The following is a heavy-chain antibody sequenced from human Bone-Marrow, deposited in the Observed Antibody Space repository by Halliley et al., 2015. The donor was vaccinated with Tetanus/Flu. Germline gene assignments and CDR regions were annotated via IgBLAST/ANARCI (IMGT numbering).Heavy chain of an antibody. Sequence: LEWMGRIDPSGSSTVYSPSFQGLITITADKSISPAYVQWNSLQASDTAMYYCARLELDWYFDVWGRGTPVTVSS. CDR3: ARLELDWYFDV. D-gene: IGHD1-7*01. J-gene: IGHJ2*01. V-gene: IGHV5-10-1*01. CDR2: IDPSGSST.